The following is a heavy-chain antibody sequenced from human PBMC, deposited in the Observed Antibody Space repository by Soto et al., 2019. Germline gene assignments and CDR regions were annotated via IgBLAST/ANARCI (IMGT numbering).Heavy chain of an antibody. D-gene: IGHD3-22*01. J-gene: IGHJ3*02. CDR2: ISASGGAT. CDR3: PKSYYDEGSRALMSHTFDM. CDR1: GFIFSKYS. Sequence: EVQLLESGGGLVQPGGSLGLPCADSGFIFSKYSMSWVRQAPGRGLEWISAISASGGATYYADTVKGRFTISRDNSRITVDLQMNSLSAEDTAVYYCPKSYYDEGSRALMSHTFDMCGQGTMVTVSS. V-gene: IGHV3-23*01.